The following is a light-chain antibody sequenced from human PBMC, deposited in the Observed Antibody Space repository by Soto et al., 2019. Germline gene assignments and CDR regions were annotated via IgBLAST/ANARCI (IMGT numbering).Light chain of an antibody. CDR1: SSDVGGYKY. CDR2: EVS. V-gene: IGLV2-14*01. Sequence: QSALTQPASVSGSPGQSITISCTGTSSDVGGYKYVSWFQQYPGKAPKLLISEVSHRPSGVSIRFSGSKSGNTASLTISGLQAEDEADYYCSSYTSRRTQVLGSGTKVTVL. J-gene: IGLJ1*01. CDR3: SSYTSRRTQV.